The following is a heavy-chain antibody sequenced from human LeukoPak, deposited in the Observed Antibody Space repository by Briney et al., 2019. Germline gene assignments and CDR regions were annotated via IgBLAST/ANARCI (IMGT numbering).Heavy chain of an antibody. CDR1: GYTFTSYD. Sequence: ASVKVSCKASGYTFTSYDINWVRQATGQGLEWMGWMNPNSGNTGYAQKFQGRVTMTRNTSISTAYMELSSLRSEDTAVYYCAGVEYCSSTSCYIGDWFDPWGQGTLVTVSS. D-gene: IGHD2-2*02. CDR2: MNPNSGNT. CDR3: AGVEYCSSTSCYIGDWFDP. V-gene: IGHV1-8*01. J-gene: IGHJ5*02.